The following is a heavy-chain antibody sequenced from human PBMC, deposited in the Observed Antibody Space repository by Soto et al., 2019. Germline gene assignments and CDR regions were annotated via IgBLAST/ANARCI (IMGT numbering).Heavy chain of an antibody. J-gene: IGHJ4*01. Sequence: VQLSESGGGLVQPGGPLRLSCAASGFGFTFSTSAMSWVRQAPGKGLEWVSTFRESWGTTHYANSVKGRFTISRDTSKDVLYLQITRPRAEDTAIYFFEQDSHWAIISSTHDHCGRGTLVTVPS. CDR2: FRESWGTT. D-gene: IGHD6-6*01. CDR3: EQDSHWAIISSTHDH. CDR1: GFGFTFSTSA. V-gene: IGHV3-23*01.